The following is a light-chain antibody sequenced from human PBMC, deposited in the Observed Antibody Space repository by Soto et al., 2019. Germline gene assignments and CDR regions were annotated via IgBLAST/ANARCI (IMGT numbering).Light chain of an antibody. J-gene: IGKJ2*01. CDR2: LGS. V-gene: IGKV2-28*01. CDR3: MQALQTPYT. Sequence: EIVMTQSPPSLTVTPGEPASISCRSSQRLLHSNGNTFLDWYLQKPGQSPQLLIHLGSNRASGVPDRVSGSEAGTDFTLKISRVEAEDVGVYYCMQALQTPYTFGQGTKVDIK. CDR1: QRLLHSNGNTF.